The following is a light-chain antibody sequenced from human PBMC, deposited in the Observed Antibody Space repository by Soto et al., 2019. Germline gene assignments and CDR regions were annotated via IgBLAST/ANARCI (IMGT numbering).Light chain of an antibody. CDR1: QSISRSY. Sequence: EIVLTQSPGTLSLSPGERATLSCRASQSISRSYLAWYQQKPGQPPRLLIYGTSSRATGIPDRFSGSASGTDFTLTISRLEPEDFAVYYCQQFGGSPLYTFGQGTKLEI. CDR2: GTS. J-gene: IGKJ2*01. CDR3: QQFGGSPLYT. V-gene: IGKV3-20*01.